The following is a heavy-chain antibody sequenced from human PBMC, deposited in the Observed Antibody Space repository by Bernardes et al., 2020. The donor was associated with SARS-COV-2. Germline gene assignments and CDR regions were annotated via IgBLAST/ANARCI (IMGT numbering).Heavy chain of an antibody. CDR1: GGSIGSDGYY. V-gene: IGHV4-39*01. J-gene: IGHJ6*02. Sequence: SETLSLTCTVSGGSIGSDGYYWGWIRQPPGKGLEWIGSIYYVVSTNYNPSLKSRVTISVDTSTNQFSLKLSSVTAADTAVYYCARHTTPTRYTSGWYDVGYYGMDVWGQGTTVTVSS. CDR3: ARHTTPTRYTSGWYDVGYYGMDV. CDR2: IYYVVST. D-gene: IGHD6-13*01.